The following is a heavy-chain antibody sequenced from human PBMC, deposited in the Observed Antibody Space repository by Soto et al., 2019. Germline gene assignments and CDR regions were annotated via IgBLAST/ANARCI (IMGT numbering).Heavy chain of an antibody. CDR1: GFTFSSYA. CDR3: AKDHDYYGSGSYLY. Sequence: PGGSLRLSCAASGFTFSSYAMSWVRQAPGKGLEWVSAISGSGGSTYYADSVKGRFTISRDNSKNTLYLQMNSLRAEDTAVYYCAKDHDYYGSGSYLYWGQGTLVTVSS. J-gene: IGHJ4*02. CDR2: ISGSGGST. D-gene: IGHD3-10*01. V-gene: IGHV3-23*01.